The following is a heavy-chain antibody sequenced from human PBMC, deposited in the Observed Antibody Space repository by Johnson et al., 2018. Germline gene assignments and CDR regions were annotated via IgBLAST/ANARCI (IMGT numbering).Heavy chain of an antibody. CDR1: GFSFNNYA. D-gene: IGHD3-10*01. J-gene: IGHJ3*02. CDR3: AKDLGGSLPDAFDI. Sequence: EVQLVESGGGFVQPGGSXRLSCAASGFSFNNYAMTWVRQAPGKGLEWVSVISGDGFTTYYADSVKGRFTISRDNSKNTLLQMNSLRAEDTAVYYCAKDLGGSLPDAFDIWGQGTMVTVSS. CDR2: ISGDGFTT. V-gene: IGHV3-23*04.